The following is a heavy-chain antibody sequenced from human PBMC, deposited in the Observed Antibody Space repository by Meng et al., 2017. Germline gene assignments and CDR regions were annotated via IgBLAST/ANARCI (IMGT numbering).Heavy chain of an antibody. CDR1: GYTLTELS. J-gene: IGHJ6*02. V-gene: IGHV1-24*01. D-gene: IGHD2-15*01. CDR2: FDPEDGET. CDR3: ARMRGPLALPMDV. Sequence: ASVKVSCKVSGYTLTELSMHWVRQAPGKGLEWMGGFDPEDGETIYAQKFQGRVTITADESTSTAYMELSSLRSEDTAVYYCARMRGPLALPMDVWGQGTTVTVSS.